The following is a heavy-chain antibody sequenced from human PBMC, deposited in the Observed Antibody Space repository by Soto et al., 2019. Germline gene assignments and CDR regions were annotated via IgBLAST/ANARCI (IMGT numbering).Heavy chain of an antibody. CDR1: GYTFISYY. D-gene: IGHD3-10*01. CDR3: ASGTGSSWYDT. CDR2: INTKNGVT. V-gene: IGHV1-2*02. Sequence: QGQLVPSGADVEKPGASVTVSCRASGYTFISYYMHWVRQAPGQGLQWMGWINTKNGVTKYAQRFQDRVTMTRDATINTVYMQLNGLTSDATAVYYCASGTGSSWYDTWGQGTLVTVSS. J-gene: IGHJ5*02.